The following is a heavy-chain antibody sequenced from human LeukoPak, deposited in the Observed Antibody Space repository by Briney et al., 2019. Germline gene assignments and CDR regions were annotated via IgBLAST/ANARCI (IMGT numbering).Heavy chain of an antibody. CDR1: GGSIESGGYY. D-gene: IGHD6-6*01. V-gene: IGHV4-30-2*01. CDR2: IYHSGST. CDR3: ARMAYSSSSCFDY. Sequence: KSSQTLSLTCTVSGGSIESGGYYWSWIRRPPGKGLEGIGYIYHSGSTYYNPSLKSRVTISVDRSKNQFSLKLSSVTAADTAVYYCARMAYSSSSCFDYWGQGTLVTVSS. J-gene: IGHJ4*02.